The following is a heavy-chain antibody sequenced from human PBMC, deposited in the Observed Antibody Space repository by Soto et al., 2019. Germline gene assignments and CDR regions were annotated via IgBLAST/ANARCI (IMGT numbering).Heavy chain of an antibody. V-gene: IGHV4-59*12. CDR2: IYFSGST. J-gene: IGHJ5*02. CDR1: GASISSNF. D-gene: IGHD5-12*01. Sequence: SETLSLTCSVSGASISSNFWSWVRLPPGKGLEWIGYIYFSGSTYYNPSLKSRVTISVDTSKNQFSLKLRSVTAADTGIYYCASNPRIGFTGYECSWGQGTLVTVSS. CDR3: ASNPRIGFTGYECS.